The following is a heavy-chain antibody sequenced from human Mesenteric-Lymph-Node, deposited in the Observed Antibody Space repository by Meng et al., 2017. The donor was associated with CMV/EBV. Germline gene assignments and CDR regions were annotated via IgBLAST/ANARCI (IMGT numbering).Heavy chain of an antibody. Sequence: GESLKISCAASGFTFNSYWMTWVRQAPGKGLECVANINQDGSQKYYVDSVKGRFTISRDNAKDSLYLQMNTLRAEDTAMYYCAGQRGDSPFAYWGQGTLVTVSS. D-gene: IGHD5-18*01. V-gene: IGHV3-7*01. CDR1: GFTFNSYW. CDR2: INQDGSQK. CDR3: AGQRGDSPFAY. J-gene: IGHJ4*02.